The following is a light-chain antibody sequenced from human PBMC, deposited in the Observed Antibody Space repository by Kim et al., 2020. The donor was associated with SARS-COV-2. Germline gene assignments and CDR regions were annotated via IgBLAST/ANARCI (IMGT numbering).Light chain of an antibody. CDR3: QQYGTSPYT. V-gene: IGKV3-20*01. CDR1: QSVTNSY. CDR2: GTS. J-gene: IGKJ2*01. Sequence: LSQRERAIHSCRASQSVTNSYLAWYQQKPGQAPRRLVYGTSSRPTGIPDRFSGGGSGTDFTLTISRLEPEDCAVYYCQQYGTSPYTFGQGTKLEI.